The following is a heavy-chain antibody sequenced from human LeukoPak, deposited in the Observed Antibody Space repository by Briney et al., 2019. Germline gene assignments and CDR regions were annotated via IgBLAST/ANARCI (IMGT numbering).Heavy chain of an antibody. J-gene: IGHJ6*02. CDR3: ARGRRWXXXLDIVVVPAAMXDYYXGMDV. CDR1: VFTFSDYY. V-gene: IGHV3-11*06. Sequence: GGSLRLSCAASVFTFSDYYMSWIRQAPGKGLDWVSYISSSSSYTNYADSVKGRFTISRDNAKNSLYLQMNSLRAEDTAVYYCARGRRWXXXLDIVVVPAAMXDYYXGMDVWGQGTTVTVSS. CDR2: ISSSSSYT. D-gene: IGHD2-2*01.